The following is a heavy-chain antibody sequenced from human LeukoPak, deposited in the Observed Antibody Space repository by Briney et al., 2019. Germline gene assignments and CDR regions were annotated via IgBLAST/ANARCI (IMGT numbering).Heavy chain of an antibody. CDR2: ISWNSGSI. D-gene: IGHD6-6*01. J-gene: IGHJ4*02. V-gene: IGHV3-9*01. CDR3: AKDMGVYSSSSDY. CDR1: GFTFDDYA. Sequence: GGSLRLSCAASGFTFDDYAMHWVRQAPGKGLEWVSGISWNSGSIGYADSVKGRFTISRDNAKNSLYLQMNSLRAEDTALYYCAKDMGVYSSSSDYWGQGTLVTVSS.